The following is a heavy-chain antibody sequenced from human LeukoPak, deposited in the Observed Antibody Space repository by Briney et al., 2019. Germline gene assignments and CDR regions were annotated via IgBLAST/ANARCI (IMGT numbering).Heavy chain of an antibody. V-gene: IGHV4-31*03. CDR3: ARAGKVGKHWFDP. D-gene: IGHD1-1*01. CDR1: GGSISSDGYD. J-gene: IGHJ5*02. Sequence: SETLSLTCTVSGGSISSDGYDWTWIRQRPGKGLEWIGYIYYSGSASFNPSLKSRVTISVDPSKNQFSLKVTSVTVADTAVYFCARAGKVGKHWFDPWGQGTLVTVSS. CDR2: IYYSGSA.